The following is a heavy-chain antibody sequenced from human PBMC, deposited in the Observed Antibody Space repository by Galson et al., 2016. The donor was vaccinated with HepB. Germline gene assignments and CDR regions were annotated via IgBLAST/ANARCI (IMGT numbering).Heavy chain of an antibody. J-gene: IGHJ6*02. Sequence: CAISGDSVDNHGAAWVWIRQSPSRGLEWLGRTFYRSTWENHYAGSVKNRITISPDTSRNQFSLYLNSVTPEDTAVYYCARAVMLGRGMDVWAPGTTVTVSS. V-gene: IGHV6-1*01. D-gene: IGHD3-10*01. CDR3: ARAVMLGRGMDV. CDR1: GDSVDNHGAA. CDR2: TFYRSTWEN.